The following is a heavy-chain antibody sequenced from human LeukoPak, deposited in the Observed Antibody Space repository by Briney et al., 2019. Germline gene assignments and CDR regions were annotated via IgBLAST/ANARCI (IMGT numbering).Heavy chain of an antibody. CDR3: AREPTSGREPTSGRPLDY. D-gene: IGHD5-12*01. Sequence: SETLSLTCTVSGGSTSGYFWSWIRQPAGKGPEWIGRIYSSGINNYNPSLKGRVTMSLDTSKNHLSLNLSSVTAADTAVYYCAREPTSGREPTSGRPLDYWGQGTLVTVSS. CDR1: GGSTSGYF. J-gene: IGHJ4*02. CDR2: IYSSGIN. V-gene: IGHV4-4*07.